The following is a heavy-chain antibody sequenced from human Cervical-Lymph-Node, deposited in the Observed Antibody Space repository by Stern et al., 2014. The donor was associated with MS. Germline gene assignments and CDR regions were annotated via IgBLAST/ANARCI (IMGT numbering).Heavy chain of an antibody. D-gene: IGHD2-2*01. CDR1: GYSFTSYW. CDR3: ARHEDCSSTSCSGFDP. V-gene: IGHV5-51*01. J-gene: IGHJ5*02. CDR2: IYPGDSDT. Sequence: QLVQSGAEVKKPGESLKISCKGSGYSFTSYWIGWVRQMPGKGLEWMGIIYPGDSDTRYSPSVQGQVTISADKSISTAYLQWSSLKASDTAMYYCARHEDCSSTSCSGFDPWGQGTLVTVSS.